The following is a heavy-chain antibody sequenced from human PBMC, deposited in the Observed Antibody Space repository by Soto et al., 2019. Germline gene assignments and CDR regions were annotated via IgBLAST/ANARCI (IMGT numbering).Heavy chain of an antibody. V-gene: IGHV1-8*01. Sequence: ASVKVSCKAPGYTFTSYDINWVRQATGQGLEWMGWMNPNSGNTGYAQKFQGRVTMTRNTSISTAYMELSSLRSEDTAVYYCAVAYYYDSSGYPTLYYYYGMDVSGQGTTVTVSS. J-gene: IGHJ6*02. CDR3: AVAYYYDSSGYPTLYYYYGMDV. D-gene: IGHD3-22*01. CDR2: MNPNSGNT. CDR1: GYTFTSYD.